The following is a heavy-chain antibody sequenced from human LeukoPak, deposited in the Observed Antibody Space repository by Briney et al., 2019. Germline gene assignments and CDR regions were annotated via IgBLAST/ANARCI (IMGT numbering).Heavy chain of an antibody. CDR1: GFIFSNYG. Sequence: PGGSLRLSCAASGFIFSNYGMHWVRQAPGKRLEWVAVIWYDGSETFHADSVKGRFRIARDNSKNTLYLQMNSLRAEDTAVYFCARDMGRAWYGPPDYWGQGTLVTVSS. CDR2: IWYDGSET. V-gene: IGHV3-33*01. J-gene: IGHJ4*02. D-gene: IGHD6-13*01. CDR3: ARDMGRAWYGPPDY.